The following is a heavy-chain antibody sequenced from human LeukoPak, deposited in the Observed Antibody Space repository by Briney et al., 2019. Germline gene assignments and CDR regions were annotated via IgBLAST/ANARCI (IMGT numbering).Heavy chain of an antibody. J-gene: IGHJ4*02. Sequence: SETLSLTCTVSGGSISSGGYYWSWIRQHPGKGLEWIGYIYYSGSTNYNPSLKSRVTISVDTSKNQFSLKLSSVTAADTAVYYCARDHSGYDGYFDYWGQGTLVTVSS. D-gene: IGHD5-12*01. CDR1: GGSISSGGYY. CDR3: ARDHSGYDGYFDY. V-gene: IGHV4-61*08. CDR2: IYYSGST.